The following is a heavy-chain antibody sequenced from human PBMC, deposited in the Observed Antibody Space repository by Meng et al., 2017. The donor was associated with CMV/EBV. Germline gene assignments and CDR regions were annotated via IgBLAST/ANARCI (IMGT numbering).Heavy chain of an antibody. CDR3: ARGRKTYCSSTSCYRYGMDV. CDR2: IYYSGST. Sequence: SETLSLTCTVSGGSISSGGYYWSWIRQHPGKGLEWIGYIYYSGSTYYNPSLKSRVTISVDTSKNQFSLKLSSVTAADTAVYYCARGRKTYCSSTSCYRYGMDVWGQGTTVTVSS. J-gene: IGHJ6*02. V-gene: IGHV4-31*03. CDR1: GGSISSGGYY. D-gene: IGHD2-2*01.